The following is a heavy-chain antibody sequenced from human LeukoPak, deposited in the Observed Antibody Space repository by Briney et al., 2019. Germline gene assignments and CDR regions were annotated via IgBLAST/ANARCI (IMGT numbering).Heavy chain of an antibody. V-gene: IGHV1-8*03. CDR2: MNPNSGNT. CDR1: GYTFTSYY. CDR3: ANSIAVAGTGLDYFDY. J-gene: IGHJ4*02. D-gene: IGHD6-19*01. Sequence: ASVKVSCKASGYTFTSYYMHWVRQAPGQGLEWMGWMNPNSGNTGYAQKFQGRVTITADKSTSTAYMELSSLRSEDTAVYYCANSIAVAGTGLDYFDYWGQGTLVTVSS.